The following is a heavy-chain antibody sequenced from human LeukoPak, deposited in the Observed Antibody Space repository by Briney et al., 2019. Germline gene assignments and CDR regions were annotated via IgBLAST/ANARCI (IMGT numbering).Heavy chain of an antibody. J-gene: IGHJ4*02. CDR1: GGSISSGGYY. CDR2: IYYSGST. V-gene: IGHV4-31*03. CDR3: ARATSDSSGYYYIYFDY. Sequence: SETLSLTCTVSGGSISSGGYYWSWIRQHPGTGLEWIGYIYYSGSTYYNPSLKSRVTISVDTSKNQFSLKLSSVTAADTAVYYCARATSDSSGYYYIYFDYWGQGTLVTVSS. D-gene: IGHD3-22*01.